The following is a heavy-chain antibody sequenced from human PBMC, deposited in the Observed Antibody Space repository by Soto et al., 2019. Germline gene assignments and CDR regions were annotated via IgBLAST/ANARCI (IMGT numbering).Heavy chain of an antibody. V-gene: IGHV1-46*01. J-gene: IGHJ4*02. Sequence: QVQLVQSGAEVKKPGASVRLSCKTSGYTFTDYYLQWVRQAPGQGLEWMGIINPSGASTDYAPKFQVRVTMTRDTSTRTIYRELRSLRSEDTAVYYCARMGGASDSSGTFDHWGQGTLVTVSS. CDR2: INPSGAST. CDR3: ARMGGASDSSGTFDH. CDR1: GYTFTDYY. D-gene: IGHD3-22*01.